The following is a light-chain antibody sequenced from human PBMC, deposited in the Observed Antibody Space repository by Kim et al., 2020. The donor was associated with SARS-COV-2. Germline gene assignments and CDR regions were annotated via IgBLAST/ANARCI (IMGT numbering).Light chain of an antibody. CDR1: QVGDKY. CDR2: QDS. Sequence: RGQTASITCSGDQVGDKYSCWYQQKPGQPPVLVIYQDSKRPSGIPERFSGSNSGNTATLTISGTQAMDEADYYCQAWDSSTAVYVFGTGTKVTVL. J-gene: IGLJ1*01. CDR3: QAWDSSTAVYV. V-gene: IGLV3-1*01.